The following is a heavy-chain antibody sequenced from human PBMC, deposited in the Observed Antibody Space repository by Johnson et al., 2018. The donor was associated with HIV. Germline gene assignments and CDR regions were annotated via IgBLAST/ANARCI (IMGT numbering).Heavy chain of an antibody. CDR2: IWYDGSNQ. CDR1: GFTFSSYG. CDR3: AKGEVGDMVATIEPTFDI. Sequence: QLVESGGGVVQPGRSLRLSCVVSGFTFSSYGMHWVRQAPGKGLEWVAVIWYDGSNQYYADSVKGRFTISRDNSKNTVYLQMNSLRAEDTAVYYCAKGEVGDMVATIEPTFDIWGQGTMVTVSS. D-gene: IGHD5-12*01. V-gene: IGHV3-33*06. J-gene: IGHJ3*02.